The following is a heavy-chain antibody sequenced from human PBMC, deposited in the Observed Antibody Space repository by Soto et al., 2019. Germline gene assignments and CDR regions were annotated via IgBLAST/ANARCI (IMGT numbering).Heavy chain of an antibody. D-gene: IGHD1-26*01. Sequence: QVQLQESGPGLVKPSQTLSLTCTVSGGSISSGGYYWSWIRQHPGKGLEWIGYIYYSGSTYYNPSLKSRVTISVDTSKNQFSLKFSSVTAADTAVYYGAREGGIVGATAADYWGQGTLVTVSS. CDR2: IYYSGST. V-gene: IGHV4-31*03. CDR1: GGSISSGGYY. CDR3: AREGGIVGATAADY. J-gene: IGHJ4*02.